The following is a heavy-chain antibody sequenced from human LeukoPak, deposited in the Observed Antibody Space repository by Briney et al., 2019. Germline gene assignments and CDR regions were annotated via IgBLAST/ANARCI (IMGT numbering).Heavy chain of an antibody. Sequence: GGSLRLSCAASGFTFSSYAMSWVRQAPGKGLEWVSAIRDSGSSTHYADTVKGRFTTSRDNSKNTLFLQMNSLRAEDTAIYYCAKYGPQDSGSSHFDYWGQGALVTVSS. CDR3: AKYGPQDSGSSHFDY. CDR2: IRDSGSST. V-gene: IGHV3-23*01. CDR1: GFTFSSYA. J-gene: IGHJ4*02. D-gene: IGHD1-26*01.